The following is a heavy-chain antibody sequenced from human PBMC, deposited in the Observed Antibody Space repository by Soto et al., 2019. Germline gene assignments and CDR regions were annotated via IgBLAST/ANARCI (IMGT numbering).Heavy chain of an antibody. V-gene: IGHV4-39*01. J-gene: IGHJ5*02. CDR3: ARQRVLYTTVFITSLDP. Sequence: PSETLSLTCSLSGGSINSSDHFWGWIRQTPGKGLEWIGSVYYTETTYYNPSLKSPVTISVETSRNTFSLKVNSVTAADTGIYYCARQRVLYTTVFITSLDPWGEGTLVTVFS. CDR1: GGSINSSDHF. D-gene: IGHD1-1*01. CDR2: VYYTETT.